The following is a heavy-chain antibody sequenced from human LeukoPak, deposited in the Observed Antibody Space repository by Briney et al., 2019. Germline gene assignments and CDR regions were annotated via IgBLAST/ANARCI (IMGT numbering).Heavy chain of an antibody. CDR3: ARDPDSDNAWGWFDS. Sequence: AGGSLRLSCAASGFTFSRTWMSWVRQAPGKGLEWVANINGDRSEEYHLDSVKGRFTISRSNARNSLYLQMNSLRAEDTAVYYCARDPDSDNAWGWFDSWGQGAVVTVSS. D-gene: IGHD3-16*01. J-gene: IGHJ5*01. V-gene: IGHV3-7*01. CDR2: INGDRSEE. CDR1: GFTFSRTW.